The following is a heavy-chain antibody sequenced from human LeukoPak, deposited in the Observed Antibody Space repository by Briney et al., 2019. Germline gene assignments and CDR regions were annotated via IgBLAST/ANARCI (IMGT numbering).Heavy chain of an antibody. CDR2: ISGSGAGT. J-gene: IGHJ4*02. V-gene: IGHV3-23*01. D-gene: IGHD2-8*01. CDR1: GFTFSGYA. CDR3: AKMVREFYTISYYFDY. Sequence: RTRGSLRLSCAVSGFTFSGYAMNWVRQAPGKGLEWVSGISGSGAGTYYADSVKGRFTISRDNSKNTLYLQMNSLRAEDTAVYYCAKMVREFYTISYYFDYWGQGTLVTVSS.